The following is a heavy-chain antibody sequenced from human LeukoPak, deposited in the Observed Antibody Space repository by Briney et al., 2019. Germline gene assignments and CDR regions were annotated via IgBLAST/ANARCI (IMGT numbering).Heavy chain of an antibody. CDR2: FDPEDGET. CDR1: GYTLTELS. J-gene: IGHJ3*02. D-gene: IGHD6-19*01. V-gene: IGHV1-24*01. CDR3: ASPIAVADAFDI. Sequence: ASVKVSCKVSGYTLTELSMHWVRQAPGKGLEWMGGFDPEDGETIYAQKFQGRVTMTTDTSTSTAYMELRSLRSDDTAVYYCASPIAVADAFDIWGQGTMVTVSS.